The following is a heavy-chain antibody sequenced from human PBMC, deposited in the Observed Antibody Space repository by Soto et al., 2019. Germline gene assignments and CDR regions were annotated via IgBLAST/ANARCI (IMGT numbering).Heavy chain of an antibody. D-gene: IGHD3-10*01. J-gene: IGHJ5*02. CDR2: IGGSGSSA. Sequence: EVQLLESGGGLVQPGGSLRLSCAASGFTFKNFAVSWVRQAPGKGMEWVSAIGGSGSSANYADSVKVRFTVSRDDSKSTLDLQMSGLRVDDTALYYCAKAAVAYNGEWDWFDLWGQGTLVTVSS. V-gene: IGHV3-23*01. CDR1: GFTFKNFA. CDR3: AKAAVAYNGEWDWFDL.